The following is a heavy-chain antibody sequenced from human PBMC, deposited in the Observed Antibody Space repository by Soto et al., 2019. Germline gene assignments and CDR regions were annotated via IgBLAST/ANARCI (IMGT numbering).Heavy chain of an antibody. D-gene: IGHD5-12*01. CDR2: INPNSGGT. J-gene: IGHJ5*02. CDR1: GYTFTDYY. V-gene: IGHV1-2*04. CDR3: ARGGVRATSYWFDP. Sequence: ASVKVSCKASGYTFTDYYMHWVRQAPGQGLEWMGWINPNSGGTTYGQNFQGWVTMTRDTSISTAYMELSRLRSDGTAVYYCARGGVRATSYWFDPWGQGTLVTVSS.